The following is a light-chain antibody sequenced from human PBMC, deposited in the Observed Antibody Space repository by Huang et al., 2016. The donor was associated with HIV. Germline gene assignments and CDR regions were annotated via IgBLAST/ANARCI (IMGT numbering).Light chain of an antibody. CDR1: QSVSTY. J-gene: IGKJ1*01. CDR3: QQRSNWPQRT. CDR2: DAS. V-gene: IGKV3-11*01. Sequence: EIVLTQSPGTLSLSPGERATLSCRASQSVSTYFAWYQQKPVQAPRLLIYDASNRATGIPARFSGSWSGTDFTLTISSLEPEDFAVYYCQQRSNWPQRTFGQGTKVEIK.